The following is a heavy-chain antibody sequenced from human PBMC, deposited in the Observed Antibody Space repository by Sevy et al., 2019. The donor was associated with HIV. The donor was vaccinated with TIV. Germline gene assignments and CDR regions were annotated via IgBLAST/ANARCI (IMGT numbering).Heavy chain of an antibody. CDR1: GGSISNHF. CDR3: ATMAVRGVIQWYFDS. J-gene: IGHJ4*02. V-gene: IGHV4-59*11. CDR2: VHRSGTT. Sequence: SETLSLTCSVSGGSISNHFWTWIRQPPGEGLEWIGYVHRSGTTDHNPSLRSRVTLSMDTSRNQVSLRLKSVTAADTAMYYCATMAVRGVIQWYFDSWGQGTLVTVSS. D-gene: IGHD3-10*01.